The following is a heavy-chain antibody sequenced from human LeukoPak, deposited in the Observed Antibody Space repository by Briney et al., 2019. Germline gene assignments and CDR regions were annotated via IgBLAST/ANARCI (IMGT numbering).Heavy chain of an antibody. J-gene: IGHJ4*02. Sequence: SETLSLTCTVSGGSISSYYWSWIRQPAGKGLEWIGRIYTSGSTSYNPSLKSRVTMSVDTSKNQFSLKLSSVTAADTAVYYCARDQGCSGGSCYFADYWGQGTLVTVSS. V-gene: IGHV4-4*07. CDR3: ARDQGCSGGSCYFADY. D-gene: IGHD2-15*01. CDR2: IYTSGST. CDR1: GGSISSYY.